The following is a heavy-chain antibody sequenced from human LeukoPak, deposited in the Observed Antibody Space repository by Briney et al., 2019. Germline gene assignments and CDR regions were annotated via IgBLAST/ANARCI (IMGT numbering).Heavy chain of an antibody. CDR1: GFTLSSYG. Sequence: HPGGSLRLSCAASGFTLSSYGMHWVRQAPGKGLEWVAVIWYDGSNKYYADSVKGRFTISRDNSKNTLYLQMNSLRAEDTAVYYCTREITIFGVVGYMDVWGQGTTVTVSS. D-gene: IGHD3-3*01. J-gene: IGHJ6*02. V-gene: IGHV3-33*01. CDR2: IWYDGSNK. CDR3: TREITIFGVVGYMDV.